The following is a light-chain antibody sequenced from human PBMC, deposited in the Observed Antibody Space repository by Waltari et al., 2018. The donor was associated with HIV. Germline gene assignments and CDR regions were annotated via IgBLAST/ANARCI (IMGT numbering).Light chain of an antibody. Sequence: QSALTQPASVSGSPGQSITISCPGTSSDVGGYNYVSWYQQHPGKAPKLMIYDVNKRPSGVSNRFSGSKSGNTASLTISGLQAEDEADYYCCSYAGSSTYVFGTGTKVTVL. J-gene: IGLJ1*01. V-gene: IGLV2-23*02. CDR3: CSYAGSSTYV. CDR2: DVN. CDR1: SSDVGGYNY.